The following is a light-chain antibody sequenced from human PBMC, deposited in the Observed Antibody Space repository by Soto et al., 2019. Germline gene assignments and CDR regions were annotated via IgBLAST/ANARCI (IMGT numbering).Light chain of an antibody. CDR3: RSNAGNVEV. Sequence: QSVLTQPPSVSGSPGQAVTISCTGTSSDVGGYNYVSWFQQHPGKAPKVMIYEVSKRPSGVPDRFSGSKSGNTASLTISGLHAEDEADYYCRSNAGNVEVFGSATKVTVL. CDR1: SSDVGGYNY. CDR2: EVS. J-gene: IGLJ1*01. V-gene: IGLV2-11*01.